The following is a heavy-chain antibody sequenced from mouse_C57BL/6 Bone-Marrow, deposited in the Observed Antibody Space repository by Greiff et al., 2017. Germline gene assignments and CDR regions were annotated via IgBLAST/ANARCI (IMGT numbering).Heavy chain of an antibody. D-gene: IGHD1-1*01. CDR2: LDPENGDT. V-gene: IGHV14-4*01. J-gene: IGHJ2*01. Sequence: EVQLQQSGAELVRPGASVKLSCTASGFNIKDDYMHWVKQRPEQGLEWIGWLDPENGDTEYASKFQGKATITADTSSNTAYLQLSSLTSEDTAVYYCTTGSVDYWGQGTTLTVSS. CDR1: GFNIKDDY. CDR3: TTGSVDY.